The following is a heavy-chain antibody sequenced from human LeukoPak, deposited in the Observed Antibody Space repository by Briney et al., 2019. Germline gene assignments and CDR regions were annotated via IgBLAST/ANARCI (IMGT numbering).Heavy chain of an antibody. D-gene: IGHD2-8*01. V-gene: IGHV1-2*02. Sequence: GASVKVSCKASGYTFTGYYMHWVRQAPGQGLEWMGWINPNSGGTNYAQKFQGRVTMTRDTSISTAYMELRRLGSDDTAVYYCARGTIVLMVYAVHNWFDPWGQGTLVTVSS. CDR3: ARGTIVLMVYAVHNWFDP. CDR2: INPNSGGT. J-gene: IGHJ5*02. CDR1: GYTFTGYY.